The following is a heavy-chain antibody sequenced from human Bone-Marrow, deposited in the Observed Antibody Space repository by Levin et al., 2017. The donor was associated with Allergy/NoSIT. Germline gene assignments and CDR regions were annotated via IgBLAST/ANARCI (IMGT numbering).Heavy chain of an antibody. J-gene: IGHJ4*02. D-gene: IGHD6-13*01. Sequence: SETLSLTCTVSGGSISPTSFYWAWLRQPPGKGLEWVGSVYYSGSTYDNPSLTSRVTISVDTAKNQFSLKLDSVTAADTAVYYCAKVLGSTWFYFDNWGQGTLVTVSS. V-gene: IGHV4-39*07. CDR3: AKVLGSTWFYFDN. CDR2: VYYSGST. CDR1: GGSISPTSFY.